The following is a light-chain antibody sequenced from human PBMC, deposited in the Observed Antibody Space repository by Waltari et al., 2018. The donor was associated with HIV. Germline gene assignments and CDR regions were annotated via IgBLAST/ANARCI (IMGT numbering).Light chain of an antibody. CDR1: QSVTSSY. J-gene: IGKJ3*01. CDR3: QQYGSSPFT. CDR2: GAS. V-gene: IGKV3-20*01. Sequence: EIVLTQSPVTLSLSPGERVTLSCRASQSVTSSYLAWYQQKPGQAPRLLIYGASSRATGIPDRFSGSGSGTDFTLTISRLEPEDFAVYYCQQYGSSPFTFGPGTKVDIK.